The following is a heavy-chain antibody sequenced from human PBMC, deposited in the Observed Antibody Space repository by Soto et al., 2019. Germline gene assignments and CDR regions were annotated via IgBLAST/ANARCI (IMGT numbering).Heavy chain of an antibody. J-gene: IGHJ4*02. CDR1: GYTFTSYH. CDR3: ARDTPPTDY. Sequence: QVQLVQSGAEVKKPGASVKVSCKTSGYTFTSYHISWVRQAPGQGLEWMGWSSAYNTTTNYPQKFQGRVTMTTDTLTSTADMELRSLRSEDTSVYYCARDTPPTDYWGQGTLVTVSS. V-gene: IGHV1-18*01. CDR2: SSAYNTTT.